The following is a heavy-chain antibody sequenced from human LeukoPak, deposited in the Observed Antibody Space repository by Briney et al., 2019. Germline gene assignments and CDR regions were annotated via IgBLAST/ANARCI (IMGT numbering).Heavy chain of an antibody. V-gene: IGHV4-39*07. D-gene: IGHD1-26*01. Sequence: KPSETLSLTCTVSGSSISSSSYYWGWIRQPPGKGLEWIGSVYYSGSTYYNPSLKSRVTISVDTSKNQFSLKLSSVTAADTAVYYCARRPVGDAFDIWGQGTMVTVSS. J-gene: IGHJ3*02. CDR3: ARRPVGDAFDI. CDR1: GSSISSSSYY. CDR2: VYYSGST.